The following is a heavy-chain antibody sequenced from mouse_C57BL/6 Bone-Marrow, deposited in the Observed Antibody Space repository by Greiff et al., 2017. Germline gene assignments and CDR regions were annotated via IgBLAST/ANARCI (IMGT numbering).Heavy chain of an antibody. J-gene: IGHJ2*01. CDR1: GYTFTDYN. Sequence: QVQLQQSGPELVKPGASVKMSCKASGYTFTDYNMHWVKQTPVHGLEWIGAIDPETGGTAYNQKFKGKAILTADKSSSTAYMELRSLTSEDSAVYYCTVDGYSDYWGQGTTLTVSS. CDR2: IDPETGGT. V-gene: IGHV1-15*01. D-gene: IGHD2-3*01. CDR3: TVDGYSDY.